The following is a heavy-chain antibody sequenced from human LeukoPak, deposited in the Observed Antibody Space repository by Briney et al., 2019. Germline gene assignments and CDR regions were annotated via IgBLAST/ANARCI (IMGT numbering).Heavy chain of an antibody. CDR3: ARGYGTGAFDI. J-gene: IGHJ3*02. CDR2: ISYDGSNK. Sequence: GRSLRLSCAASGFTFSNYGIHWVRQAPGKGLEWVAVISYDGSNKYYADSVKGRFTISRDNSKNTLYLQMNSLRAEDTAVYYCARGYGTGAFDIWGQGTMVTVSS. V-gene: IGHV3-30*03. D-gene: IGHD4-17*01. CDR1: GFTFSNYG.